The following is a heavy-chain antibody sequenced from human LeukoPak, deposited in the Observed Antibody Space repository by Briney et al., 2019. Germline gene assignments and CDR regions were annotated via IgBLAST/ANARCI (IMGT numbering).Heavy chain of an antibody. CDR2: ISADGSTT. V-gene: IGHV3-74*01. Sequence: GGSLRLSCTASGFTFSSYWMHWVRQAPGKGLVWVSRISADGSTTSYADSVKGRFTISRDNAKDTMYLQMKSLRDEDTAVYYCARAQAVAGTGGFDPRGQGTLVFVSS. CDR3: ARAQAVAGTGGFDP. CDR1: GFTFSSYW. D-gene: IGHD6-19*01. J-gene: IGHJ5*02.